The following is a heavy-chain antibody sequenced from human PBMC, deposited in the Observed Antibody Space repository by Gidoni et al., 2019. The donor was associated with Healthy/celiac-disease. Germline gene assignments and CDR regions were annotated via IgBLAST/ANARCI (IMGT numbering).Heavy chain of an antibody. Sequence: QVQLQQWGAGLLKPSETLSLTCAVYGGSFSGYYWSWIRQPPGKGLEWIGEINHSGSTNYNPSLKSRVTISVDTSKNQFPLKLSSVTAADTAVYYCARARLKTTVTTGRGCHFDYWGQGTLVTVSS. D-gene: IGHD4-17*01. CDR2: INHSGST. V-gene: IGHV4-34*01. CDR3: ARARLKTTVTTGRGCHFDY. J-gene: IGHJ4*02. CDR1: GGSFSGYY.